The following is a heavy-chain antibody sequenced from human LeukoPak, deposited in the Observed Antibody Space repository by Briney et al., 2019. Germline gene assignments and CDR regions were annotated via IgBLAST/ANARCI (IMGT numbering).Heavy chain of an antibody. V-gene: IGHV1-46*01. CDR2: INPSGGST. J-gene: IGHJ6*03. CDR1: GYTFTSYY. Sequence: HRASVKVSCKASGYTFTSYYMHWVRQAPGQGLEWMGIINPSGGSTSYAQKFQGRVTMTRDMSTSTVYMELSSLRSEDTAVYYCARGNGGNSRSRYMDVWGKGTTVTISS. CDR3: ARGNGGNSRSRYMDV. D-gene: IGHD4-23*01.